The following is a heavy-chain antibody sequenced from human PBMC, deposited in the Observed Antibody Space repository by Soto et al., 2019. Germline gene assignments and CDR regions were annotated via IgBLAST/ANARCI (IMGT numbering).Heavy chain of an antibody. D-gene: IGHD1-26*01. CDR1: MDSVSNNRAT. J-gene: IGHJ4*02. CDR2: TYYRSKWIS. CDR3: ARDPPDFNSGLDF. V-gene: IGHV6-1*01. Sequence: PSQTLSLTCAISMDSVSNNRATWNWIRQSPSGGLEWLGRTYYRSKWISDYAMSVKGRISINPDTSKNLVSLHLNFVTPEDTAVYYCARDPPDFNSGLDFWGQGTPVTVSS.